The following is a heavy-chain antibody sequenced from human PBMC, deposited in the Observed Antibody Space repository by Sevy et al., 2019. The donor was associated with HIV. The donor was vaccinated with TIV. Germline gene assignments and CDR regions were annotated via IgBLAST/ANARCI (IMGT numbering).Heavy chain of an antibody. Sequence: GGSLRLSCAASGFIFSDYYMNWIRQSPGRGLEWVSYISDRGTTIYYADSVKGRFTISRDNAKNSLYLQMNSLRAEDTAVYYCAREGSLRYFDLWGRGTLVTV. V-gene: IGHV3-11*01. J-gene: IGHJ2*01. CDR2: ISDRGTTI. CDR1: GFIFSDYY. D-gene: IGHD3-10*01. CDR3: AREGSLRYFDL.